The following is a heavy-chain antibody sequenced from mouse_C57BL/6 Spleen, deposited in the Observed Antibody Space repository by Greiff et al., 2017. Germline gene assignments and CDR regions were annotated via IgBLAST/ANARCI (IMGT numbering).Heavy chain of an antibody. J-gene: IGHJ2*01. CDR1: GFTFSSYA. D-gene: IGHD2-2*01. V-gene: IGHV5-4*01. CDR2: ISDGGSYT. CDR3: ARDRGLSSFDY. Sequence: DVQLVESGGGLVKPGGSLKLSCAASGFTFSSYAMSWVRQTPEKRLEWVATISDGGSYTYYPDNVKGRFTISRDNAKNNLYLQMSHLKSEDTAMYYCARDRGLSSFDYWGQGTTLTVSS.